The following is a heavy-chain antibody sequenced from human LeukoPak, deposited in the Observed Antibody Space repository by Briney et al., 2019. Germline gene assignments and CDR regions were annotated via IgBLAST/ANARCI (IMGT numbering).Heavy chain of an antibody. CDR3: ARESLYSYGFN. CDR2: IYTSGST. J-gene: IGHJ4*02. Sequence: SETLSLTCTVSGDSISSGSYYWSWIRQPAGKGLEWIGRIYTSGSTNYNPSLKSRVTISVDTSKNQFSLKLSSVTAAYTAVYYCARESLYSYGFNWGQGTLVTVSS. D-gene: IGHD5-18*01. V-gene: IGHV4-61*02. CDR1: GDSISSGSYY.